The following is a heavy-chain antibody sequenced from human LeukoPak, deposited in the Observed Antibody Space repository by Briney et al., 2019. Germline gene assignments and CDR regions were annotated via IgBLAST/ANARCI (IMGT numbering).Heavy chain of an antibody. CDR3: ARGYVDPISYYYYMDV. CDR1: GYSFTSHY. V-gene: IGHV1-46*01. Sequence: GASVKVSCKASGYSFTSHYMHWVRQAPGQGLEWLGLINPSGSSTLYAQKFQGRVTMTRDMSTTTDYMELSSLRSEDTAVYYCARGYVDPISYYYYMDVWGKGTTVTVSS. CDR2: INPSGSST. D-gene: IGHD5-12*01. J-gene: IGHJ6*03.